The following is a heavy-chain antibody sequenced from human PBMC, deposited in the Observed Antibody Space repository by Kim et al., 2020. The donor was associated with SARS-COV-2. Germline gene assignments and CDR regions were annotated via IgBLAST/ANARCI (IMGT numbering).Heavy chain of an antibody. D-gene: IGHD1-26*01. Sequence: GGSLRLSCAASGFTFSDRNMDWVRQAPGKGLEWVGRARNKVNGYSTEYAASVKGRFTISRDDSKNSLYLQMNSLKTEDTAVYYCVRDLLGSTGLPGDSWGQGTLVTVPS. CDR2: ARNKVNGYST. J-gene: IGHJ4*02. CDR1: GFTFSDRN. CDR3: VRDLLGSTGLPGDS. V-gene: IGHV3-72*01.